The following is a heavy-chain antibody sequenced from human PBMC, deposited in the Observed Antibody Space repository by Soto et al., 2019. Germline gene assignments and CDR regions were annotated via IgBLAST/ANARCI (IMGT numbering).Heavy chain of an antibody. J-gene: IGHJ6*02. D-gene: IGHD3-9*01. CDR3: ARDKVFTDTLTGYSYYGMDV. Sequence: GGSLRLSWVASAFTAGTYSMNWVRQAPGKGMEWISYISSTSSDKYYADSVKGRFTISRDNAKNSLYLQMNSLRDEDTAVYYCARDKVFTDTLTGYSYYGMDVWGQGPTVTVS. V-gene: IGHV3-48*02. CDR1: AFTAGTYS. CDR2: ISSTSSDK.